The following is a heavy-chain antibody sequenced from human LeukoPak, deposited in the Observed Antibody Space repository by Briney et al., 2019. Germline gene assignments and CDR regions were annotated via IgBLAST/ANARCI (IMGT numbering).Heavy chain of an antibody. D-gene: IGHD6-13*01. J-gene: IGHJ4*02. CDR3: ARDTVGSSWYPFGY. CDR1: GFIVSSNY. CDR2: IYSGGSK. Sequence: PGGSLRLSCAASGFIVSSNYMNWVRQAPGKGLEWVSVIYSGGSKYYADSVRGRFTISRDNSKNTLYLQMNSLRPEDTAVYFCARDTVGSSWYPFGYWGQGTLVTVSS. V-gene: IGHV3-53*05.